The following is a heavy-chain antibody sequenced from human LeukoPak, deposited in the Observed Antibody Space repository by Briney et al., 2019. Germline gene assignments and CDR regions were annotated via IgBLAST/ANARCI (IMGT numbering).Heavy chain of an antibody. J-gene: IGHJ4*02. Sequence: GGSLGLSCAASGSTFSSYGMHWVRQAPGKGLEWVAVIWYDGSNKYYADSVKGRFTISRDNSKDTLYLQMNSLRAEDTAVYYCAKTPPRYYVKGSYPDYWGQGTLVIVSS. CDR1: GSTFSSYG. CDR3: AKTPPRYYVKGSYPDY. V-gene: IGHV3-30*02. D-gene: IGHD3-10*02. CDR2: IWYDGSNK.